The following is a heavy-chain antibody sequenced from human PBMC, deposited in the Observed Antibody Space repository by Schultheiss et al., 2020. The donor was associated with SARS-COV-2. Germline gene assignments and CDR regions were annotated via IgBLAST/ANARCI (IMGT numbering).Heavy chain of an antibody. CDR3: AKALVSYYYYYYMDV. CDR1: GFTFDDYA. J-gene: IGHJ6*03. Sequence: SLKISCAASGFTFDDYAMHWVRQAPGKGLEWVSGISWNSGSIGYADSVKGRFTISRDNAKNSLYLQMNSLRAEDTALYYCAKALVSYYYYYYMDVWGKGTTVTVSS. CDR2: ISWNSGSI. D-gene: IGHD6-6*01. V-gene: IGHV3-9*01.